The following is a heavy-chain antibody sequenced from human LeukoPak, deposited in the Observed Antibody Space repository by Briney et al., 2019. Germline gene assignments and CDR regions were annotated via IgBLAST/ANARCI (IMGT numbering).Heavy chain of an antibody. J-gene: IGHJ4*02. CDR3: ARDQPGPEVSYYFDY. CDR1: GFTFSDYW. V-gene: IGHV3-30-3*01. CDR2: ISYDGSNK. D-gene: IGHD2-2*01. Sequence: GGSLRLSCATSGFTFSDYWMHWVRQAPGKGLEWVAVISYDGSNKYYADSVKGRFTISRDNSKNTLYLQMNSLRAEDTAVYYCARDQPGPEVSYYFDYWGQGTLVTVSS.